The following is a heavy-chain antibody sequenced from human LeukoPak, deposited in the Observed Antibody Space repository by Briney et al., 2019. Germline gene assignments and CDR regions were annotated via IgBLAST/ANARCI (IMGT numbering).Heavy chain of an antibody. Sequence: GESLKISCKASGYSFTNYWIGWVRQMPGKGLEWMGIIWPGDSDTRYSPSFQGQVTISADKSITTAYLQWSSLKASDTAMYYCVSQYNYYSYWGQGTLVTVSS. CDR2: IWPGDSDT. V-gene: IGHV5-51*01. CDR3: VSQYNYYSY. J-gene: IGHJ4*02. D-gene: IGHD5-24*01. CDR1: GYSFTNYW.